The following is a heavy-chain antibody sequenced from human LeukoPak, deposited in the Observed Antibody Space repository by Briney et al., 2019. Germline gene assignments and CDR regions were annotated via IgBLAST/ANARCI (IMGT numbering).Heavy chain of an antibody. CDR3: ARGNNYFDY. J-gene: IGHJ4*02. CDR2: IYYSGST. CDR1: GGSISSYY. Sequence: SETLSLTCTVSGGSISSYYWSWIRQPPGKGLEWIGYIYYSGSTNYNPSLKSRVTMSVDTSKNQFSLKLNSVTAADTAVYYCARGNNYFDYWGQGTLVTVSS. V-gene: IGHV4-59*01.